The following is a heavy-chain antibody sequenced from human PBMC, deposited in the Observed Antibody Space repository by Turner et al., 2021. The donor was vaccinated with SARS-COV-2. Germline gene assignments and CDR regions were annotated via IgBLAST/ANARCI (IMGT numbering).Heavy chain of an antibody. J-gene: IGHJ3*02. CDR3: ARDMGPGGRDACDI. Sequence: VQLVGAGGGVVQPGRSLRLFCHASGFTFRSYGMHWVRQAPGKGLEWVAVIWYDGSNEYYADSVKGRFTISRDNSKNTLYLQMNSLRAEDTAVYYCARDMGPGGRDACDIWGQGTMVTISS. CDR1: GFTFRSYG. D-gene: IGHD3-16*01. CDR2: IWYDGSNE. V-gene: IGHV3-33*01.